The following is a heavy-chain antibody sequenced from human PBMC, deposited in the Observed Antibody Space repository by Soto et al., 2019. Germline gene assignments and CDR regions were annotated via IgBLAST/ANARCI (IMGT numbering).Heavy chain of an antibody. CDR3: ARIKSSSWSHDAFDI. D-gene: IGHD6-13*01. Sequence: PGESLKISCKGSGYSFTSYWISWVRQMPGKGLEWMGRIGPSDSYTNYSPSFQGHVTISADKSISTAYLQWSSLKASDTAMYYCARIKSSSWSHDAFDIWGQGTMVTVSS. V-gene: IGHV5-10-1*01. CDR2: IGPSDSYT. J-gene: IGHJ3*02. CDR1: GYSFTSYW.